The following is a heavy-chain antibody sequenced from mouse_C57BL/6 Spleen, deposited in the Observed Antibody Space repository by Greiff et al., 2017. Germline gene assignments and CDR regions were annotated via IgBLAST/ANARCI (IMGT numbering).Heavy chain of an antibody. V-gene: IGHV1-55*01. CDR2: IYPGSGST. J-gene: IGHJ2*01. D-gene: IGHD2-4*01. CDR3: ARPSYYYDYENFYC. CDR1: GYTFTSYW. Sequence: VQLQQPGAELVKPGASVKMSCKASGYTFTSYWITWVKQRPGQGLEWIGDIYPGSGSTNYNEKFKSKATLTVDTSSSTAYMQLSSLTSEDSAAYYCARPSYYYDYENFYCWGQGATLTVSS.